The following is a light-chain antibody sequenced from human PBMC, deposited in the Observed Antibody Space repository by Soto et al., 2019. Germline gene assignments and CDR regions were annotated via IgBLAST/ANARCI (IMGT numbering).Light chain of an antibody. Sequence: QSALTQPASVSGSPGQSIAVSCTGSSSDVGASNSVSWYQHHPGKAPKLIIYDVSNRPSGVSDRFSGSKSGNTASLTISGGQAEDEADDYCSPYTSGSTLVFGGGTKLNVL. V-gene: IGLV2-14*03. CDR2: DVS. CDR3: SPYTSGSTLV. J-gene: IGLJ3*02. CDR1: SSDVGASNS.